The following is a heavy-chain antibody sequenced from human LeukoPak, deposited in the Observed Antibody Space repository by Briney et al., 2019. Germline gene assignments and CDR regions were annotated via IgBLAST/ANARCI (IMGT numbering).Heavy chain of an antibody. J-gene: IGHJ6*02. CDR1: GFTFSSYG. D-gene: IGHD3-3*01. CDR3: AKADNLAVVWDFWSGYYSYYGMDV. CDR2: ISYDGSNK. V-gene: IGHV3-30*18. Sequence: GGSLRLSCAASGFTFSSYGMHWVRQAPGKGLEWVAVISYDGSNKYYADSVKGRFTISRDNSKNTPYLQMNSLRAEDTAVYYCAKADNLAVVWDFWSGYYSYYGMDVWGQGTTVTVSS.